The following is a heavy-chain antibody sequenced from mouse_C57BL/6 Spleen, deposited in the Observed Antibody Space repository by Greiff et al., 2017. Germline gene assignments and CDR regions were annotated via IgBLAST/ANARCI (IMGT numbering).Heavy chain of an antibody. V-gene: IGHV1-52*01. D-gene: IGHD1-1*01. CDR1: GYTFTSYW. CDR2: IDPSDSET. Sequence: QVQLQQPGAELVRPGSSVKLSCKASGYTFTSYWMHWVKQRPIQGLEWIGNIDPSDSETHYNQKFKDKATLTVDKSSCTAYMQLSSLTSEDSAVYYCARSAGGSPWFAYWGQGTLVTVSA. J-gene: IGHJ3*01. CDR3: ARSAGGSPWFAY.